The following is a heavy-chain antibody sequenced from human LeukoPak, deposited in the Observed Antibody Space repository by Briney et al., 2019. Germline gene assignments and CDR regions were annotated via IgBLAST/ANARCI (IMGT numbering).Heavy chain of an antibody. V-gene: IGHV3-15*01. CDR3: TTGYSNHEQ. D-gene: IGHD4-11*01. CDR1: GFTFSNAW. Sequence: GGSLRLSCAASGFTFSNAWMSWVRQALGEGLEWVGRIKSKTDGGTTDYAPPVKGRLTISRDDSKNTLYLQMNSLKTEDTAVYYCTTGYSNHEQWGQGTLVTVSS. J-gene: IGHJ4*02. CDR2: IKSKTDGGTT.